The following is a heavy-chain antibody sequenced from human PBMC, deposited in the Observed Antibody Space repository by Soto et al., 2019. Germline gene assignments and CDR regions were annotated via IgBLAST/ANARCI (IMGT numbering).Heavy chain of an antibody. CDR2: INHSGST. CDR1: GGSFSGYY. V-gene: IGHV4-34*01. CDR3: ARAVNYGSGPFDY. D-gene: IGHD3-10*01. Sequence: QVQLQQWGAGLLKPSETLSLTCAVYGGSFSGYYWSWIRQPPGKGLEWIGEINHSGSTNYNPSLKSRVTISVDTSKHQFYLKLNSVPAADTAVYYCARAVNYGSGPFDYWGQGTLVTVSS. J-gene: IGHJ4*02.